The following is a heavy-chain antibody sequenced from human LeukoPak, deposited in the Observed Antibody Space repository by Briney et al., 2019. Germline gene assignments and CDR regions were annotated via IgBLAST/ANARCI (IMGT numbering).Heavy chain of an antibody. J-gene: IGHJ4*02. CDR1: GFTFSSYA. Sequence: PGGSLRLSCAASGFTFSSYAMSWVRQAPGKGLEWVSLINDSGGNTYYADSVKGRFTISRDNSKNTLFLQMSSLRAEDTAVYYCAKTNAGIRGGYFDYWGQGTLVTVSS. D-gene: IGHD3-10*01. V-gene: IGHV3-23*01. CDR2: INDSGGNT. CDR3: AKTNAGIRGGYFDY.